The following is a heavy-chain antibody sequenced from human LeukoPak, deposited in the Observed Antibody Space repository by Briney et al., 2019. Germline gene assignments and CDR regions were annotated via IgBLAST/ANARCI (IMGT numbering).Heavy chain of an antibody. D-gene: IGHD6-19*01. CDR1: GGSISSYY. V-gene: IGHV4-4*07. CDR3: ARDSRAVAGGALDY. J-gene: IGHJ4*02. CDR2: IYTSGST. Sequence: SETLSLTCTVSGGSISSYYWSWIRQPAGKGLEWIGRIYTSGSTNYNPSLKSRVTMSVDTSKNQFSLKLSSVTAADTAVYYRARDSRAVAGGALDYWGQGTLVTVSS.